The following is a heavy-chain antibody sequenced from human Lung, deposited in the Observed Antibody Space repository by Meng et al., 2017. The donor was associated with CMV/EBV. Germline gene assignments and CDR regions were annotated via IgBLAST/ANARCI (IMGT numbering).Heavy chain of an antibody. CDR1: GDSITNHNW. CDR2: IPHRGSS. Sequence: QVLWRAAGPALVKPSEPLSLTCAVSGDSITNHNWWAWVRQPPGKGLEWIGEIPHRGSSAYNPSLKSRVSMSIDKSKNQFSLKLTSVTAADTAVYHCLRRSGGSVWGQGTLVTVSS. V-gene: IGHV4-4*02. CDR3: LRRSGGSV. D-gene: IGHD3-10*01. J-gene: IGHJ1*01.